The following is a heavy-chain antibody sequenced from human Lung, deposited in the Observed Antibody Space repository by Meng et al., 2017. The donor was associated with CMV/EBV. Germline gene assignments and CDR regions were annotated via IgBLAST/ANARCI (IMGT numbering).Heavy chain of an antibody. CDR2: IGTVGDT. J-gene: IGHJ4*02. V-gene: IGHV3-13*01. Sequence: GESLKISCTASGFTFSTYDFHWVRQPTGKGLEWVSSIGTVGDTYYIGSVKGRFIISREDAKNSVYLQMNGLRDGDTGLYYCARARSPTHFDYWGQGAVVTVSS. CDR1: GFTFSTYD. CDR3: ARARSPTHFDY.